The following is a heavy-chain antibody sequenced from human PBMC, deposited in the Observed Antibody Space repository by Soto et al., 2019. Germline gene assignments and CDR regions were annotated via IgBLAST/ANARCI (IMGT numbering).Heavy chain of an antibody. J-gene: IGHJ4*02. CDR3: ARPHTSSWTYFDS. V-gene: IGHV3-66*01. CDR2: ISSGGNT. CDR1: GFTVSSNY. D-gene: IGHD6-13*01. Sequence: GGSLILSCAASGFTVSSNYMSWVRQAPGKGLEWVSVISSGGNTYYAGSVKGRFTISRDNSKNTLYLQMSSLRAEDTAVYYCARPHTSSWTYFDSWGQATLVTVSS.